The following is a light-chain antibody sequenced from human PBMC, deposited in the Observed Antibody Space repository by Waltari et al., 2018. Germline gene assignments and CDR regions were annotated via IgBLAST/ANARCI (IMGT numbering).Light chain of an antibody. CDR2: DVA. CDR3: FSYRSSSTWV. Sequence: QSALTQPASVSESPGQSITISCSGTSSDVGGYNYVCWYQQHPGKAPKLIIYDVAKRPSEVSNRFSGSKSGNPASLTISEHQAEDEADYSCFSYRSSSTWVSGGGTKLTVL. V-gene: IGLV2-14*01. CDR1: SSDVGGYNY. J-gene: IGLJ3*02.